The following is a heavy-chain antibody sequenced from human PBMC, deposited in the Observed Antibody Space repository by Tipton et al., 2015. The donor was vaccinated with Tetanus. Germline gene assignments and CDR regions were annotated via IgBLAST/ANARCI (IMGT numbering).Heavy chain of an antibody. CDR1: VSSVRSGENY. Sequence: TLSLTCTVSVSSVRSGENYWSWIRQAPGKGLEWIGYIYYTGSTFYNPSLKSRVTMSIDTPKNQFSLKMTSVTAADTAVYYCARNRRGWGQSSCYPSDFDYGGQGTLVTVSS. V-gene: IGHV4-30-4*01. J-gene: IGHJ4*02. CDR3: ARNRRGWGQSSCYPSDFDY. CDR2: IYYTGST. D-gene: IGHD2-15*01.